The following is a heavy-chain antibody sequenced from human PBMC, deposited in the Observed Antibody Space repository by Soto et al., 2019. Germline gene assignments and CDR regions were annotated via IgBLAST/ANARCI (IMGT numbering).Heavy chain of an antibody. Sequence: PSETLSLTCTVFGGSISSSYWSWIRQPPGKGLEWIGYIYYSGSTNYNPSLKSRVTISVDTSNNQFSLKLSSVTAADTAVYYGARLWGGSYPSIAAAGPFDYWGQGTLVTVSS. CDR1: GGSISSSY. CDR3: ARLWGGSYPSIAAAGPFDY. J-gene: IGHJ4*02. V-gene: IGHV4-59*01. D-gene: IGHD6-13*01. CDR2: IYYSGST.